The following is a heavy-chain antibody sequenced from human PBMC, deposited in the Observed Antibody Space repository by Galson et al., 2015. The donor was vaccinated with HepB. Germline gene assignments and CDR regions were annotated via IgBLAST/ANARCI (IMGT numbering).Heavy chain of an antibody. V-gene: IGHV4-34*01. Sequence: ETLSLTCAVYGGSFSGYYWSWIRQPPGKGLEWIGEINHSGSTHYNPSLKSRVNISVDKSKNQFSLKLSSVTAADTAVYYCARGREPAYCSSTSCPLRYYYMDVWGKGTTVTVSS. CDR1: GGSFSGYY. CDR2: INHSGST. J-gene: IGHJ6*03. D-gene: IGHD2-2*01. CDR3: ARGREPAYCSSTSCPLRYYYMDV.